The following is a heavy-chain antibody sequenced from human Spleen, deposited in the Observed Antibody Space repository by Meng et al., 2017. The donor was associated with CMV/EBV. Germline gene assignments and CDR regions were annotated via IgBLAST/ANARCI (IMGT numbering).Heavy chain of an antibody. D-gene: IGHD1-26*01. V-gene: IGHV1-46*01. Sequence: ASVKVSCKASGGTFSSYTISWVRQAPGQGLEWMGLINPSGGTTSYAQKFQGRLTLTRDTSTSTVYMELSSLRSEDTALYYCAREWEPPGWFDPWGQGTLVTVSS. CDR2: INPSGGTT. J-gene: IGHJ5*02. CDR1: GGTFSSYT. CDR3: AREWEPPGWFDP.